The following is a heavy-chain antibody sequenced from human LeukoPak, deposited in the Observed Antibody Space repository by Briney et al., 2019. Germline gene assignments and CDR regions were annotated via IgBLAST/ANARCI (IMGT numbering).Heavy chain of an antibody. Sequence: SETLSLTCTVSGGSISSSSYYWGWIRQPPGKGLEWIGCIYYSGSTYYNPSLKSRVTISVDTSKNQFSLKLSSVTAADTAVYYCARPPRYELVPFDYWGQGTLVTVSS. CDR3: ARPPRYELVPFDY. CDR2: IYYSGST. V-gene: IGHV4-39*01. J-gene: IGHJ4*02. D-gene: IGHD6-6*01. CDR1: GGSISSSSYY.